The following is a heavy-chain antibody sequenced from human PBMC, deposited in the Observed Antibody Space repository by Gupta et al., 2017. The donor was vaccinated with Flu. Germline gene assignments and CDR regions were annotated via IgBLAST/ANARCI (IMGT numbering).Heavy chain of an antibody. CDR3: ARSITIFGVAPGYFDY. CDR1: GGSISSRSYY. V-gene: IGHV4-39*01. CDR2: IYYSGST. J-gene: IGHJ4*02. Sequence: QLQLQEPGPGLVKPSETLSLTCTVPGGSISSRSYYWGWIRQPPGKGLEWIGSIYYSGSTYYNPSLKSRVTISVDTSKNQFSLKLSSVTAADTAVYYCARSITIFGVAPGYFDYWGQGTLVTVSS. D-gene: IGHD3-3*01.